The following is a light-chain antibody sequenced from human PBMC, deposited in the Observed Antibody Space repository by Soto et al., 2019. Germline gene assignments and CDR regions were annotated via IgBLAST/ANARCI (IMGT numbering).Light chain of an antibody. CDR2: AAS. CDR3: QKYNSAPPLT. V-gene: IGKV1-27*01. J-gene: IGKJ4*01. Sequence: DIPMTQSPSSLSASVGDRVTITCRASQGISNYLAWYQQKPGKVPKLLIYAASTLQSGVPSRFSGSGSGTDFTLTISSLQPEHVATYYCQKYNSAPPLTFGGGTKVEIK. CDR1: QGISNY.